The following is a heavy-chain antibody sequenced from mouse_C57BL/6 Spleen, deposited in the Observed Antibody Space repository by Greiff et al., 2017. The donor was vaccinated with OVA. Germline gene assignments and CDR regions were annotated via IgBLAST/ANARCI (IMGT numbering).Heavy chain of an antibody. CDR1: GYTFTSYG. J-gene: IGHJ4*01. Sequence: QVQLKESGAELARPGASVKLSCKASGYTFTSYGISWVKQRTGQGLEWIGEIYPRSGNTYYNEKFKGKATLTADKSSSTAYMVLRSLTSEDSAVYFCARDYDYDEAMDYWGQGTSVTVSS. CDR2: IYPRSGNT. D-gene: IGHD2-4*01. CDR3: ARDYDYDEAMDY. V-gene: IGHV1-81*01.